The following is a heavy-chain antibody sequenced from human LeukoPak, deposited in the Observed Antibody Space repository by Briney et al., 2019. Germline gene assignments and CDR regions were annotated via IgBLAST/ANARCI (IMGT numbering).Heavy chain of an antibody. Sequence: PAETLSLTCAVYGGSFSGYYWIWIRQPPGKGLEWIGEINHSGSTNYNPSLKSRVTISVDTSKNQFSLKLSSVTAADTAVYYCARRPPPRPLGGSASYYRNNWFDPWGQGTLVIVSS. CDR2: INHSGST. CDR1: GGSFSGYY. CDR3: ARRPPPRPLGGSASYYRNNWFDP. V-gene: IGHV4-34*01. J-gene: IGHJ5*02. D-gene: IGHD3-10*01.